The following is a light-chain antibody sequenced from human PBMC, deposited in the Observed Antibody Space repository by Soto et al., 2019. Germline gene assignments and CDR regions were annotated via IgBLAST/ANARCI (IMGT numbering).Light chain of an antibody. V-gene: IGKV3-15*01. Sequence: EIVMTQSPATLSVSPGERATLSCRASQSVSSNLAWYQQKPGQAPSLLIYGASTRATGIPARFSGSGSGTVFTLTISSLQSEDFAVDYCQQYNNWPRTFGQGTKVEIK. CDR3: QQYNNWPRT. CDR2: GAS. CDR1: QSVSSN. J-gene: IGKJ1*01.